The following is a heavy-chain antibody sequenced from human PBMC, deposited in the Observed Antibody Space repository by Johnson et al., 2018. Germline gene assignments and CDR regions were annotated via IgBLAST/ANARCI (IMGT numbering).Heavy chain of an antibody. CDR1: GFTFGDDA. CDR3: TRFIVVVPAAILYGMDV. Sequence: EVQLVESGGGLVKXGRSLGLSCTASGFTFGDDAMSWFRQAPGKGLEWVGFIRSKVYGGTTEYAASVKGRFTISRDDTKSMAYLQMNSLKTEDPAVDYCTRFIVVVPAAILYGMDVWGQGTTVTVSS. J-gene: IGHJ6*02. D-gene: IGHD2-2*01. CDR2: IRSKVYGGTT. V-gene: IGHV3-49*05.